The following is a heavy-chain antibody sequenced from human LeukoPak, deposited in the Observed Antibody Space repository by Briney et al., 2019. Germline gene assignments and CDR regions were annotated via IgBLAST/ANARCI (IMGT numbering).Heavy chain of an antibody. V-gene: IGHV4-31*08. J-gene: IGHJ3*02. CDR3: HYDSSGYYQLIDDAFDI. CDR2: IYYSGST. CDR1: GGSISSGGYY. Sequence: SETLSLTCTVSGGSISSGGYYWSWIRQHPGKGLEWIGYIYYSGSTYYNPSLKSRVTISVDTSKNQFSLKLSSVTAADTAVYYCHYDSSGYYQLIDDAFDIWGQGTMVTVSS. D-gene: IGHD3-22*01.